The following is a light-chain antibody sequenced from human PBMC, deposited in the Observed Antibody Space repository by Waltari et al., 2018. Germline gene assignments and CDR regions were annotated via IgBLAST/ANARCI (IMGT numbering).Light chain of an antibody. CDR1: SSNIGSNT. V-gene: IGLV1-44*01. CDR2: SNN. J-gene: IGLJ1*01. Sequence: QSVLTQPPSASETPGQRVTISCSGSSSNIGSNTVNWYQQLPGTAPKLLIYSNNQRPSGVPDRFSGSKSGTSASLAISGLQSEDEADYYCAAWDDSLNAYVFGTGTKVTVL. CDR3: AAWDDSLNAYV.